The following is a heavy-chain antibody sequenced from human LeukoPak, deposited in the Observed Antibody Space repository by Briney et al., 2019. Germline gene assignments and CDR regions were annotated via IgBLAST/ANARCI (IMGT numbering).Heavy chain of an antibody. Sequence: ETLSLTCTVSGGSISSSSYYRGWIRQPPGKGLEWIGSIYYSGSTYYNPSLKSRVTISVDTSKNQFSLKLRSVTAADTAVYYCARERSGWYGGDYWGQGTLVTVSS. V-gene: IGHV4-39*07. CDR1: GGSISSSSYY. D-gene: IGHD6-19*01. CDR2: IYYSGST. J-gene: IGHJ4*02. CDR3: ARERSGWYGGDY.